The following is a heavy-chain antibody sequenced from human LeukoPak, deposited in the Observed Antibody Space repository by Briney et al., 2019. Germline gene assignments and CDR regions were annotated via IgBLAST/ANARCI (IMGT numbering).Heavy chain of an antibody. CDR1: GFSFSSYW. Sequence: GGSLRLSCVASGFSFSSYWMTWVRQAPGKGLEWVANMKQDGSEKYYEDSVKGRFTISRDNAKNSLYLQMNSLRAEDTAVYYCARDFAYSSGWGYNWFDPWGQGTLVTVSS. V-gene: IGHV3-7*01. CDR2: MKQDGSEK. J-gene: IGHJ5*02. CDR3: ARDFAYSSGWGYNWFDP. D-gene: IGHD6-19*01.